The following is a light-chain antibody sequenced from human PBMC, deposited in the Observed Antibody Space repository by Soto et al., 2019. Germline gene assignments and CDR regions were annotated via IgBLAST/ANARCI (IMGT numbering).Light chain of an antibody. V-gene: IGKV2-30*01. J-gene: IGKJ2*01. CDR3: MQATHWPYT. CDR2: KVS. CDR1: HSLIYRDGNTY. Sequence: VLTQSPLSLPVTPGEPASISCRSSHSLIYRDGNTYLNWFHQRPGQSPRRLIYKVSNRDSGVPHRFSGSGSGTDFTLEISAVEAEDVGVYYCMQATHWPYTFGQGTKVDIK.